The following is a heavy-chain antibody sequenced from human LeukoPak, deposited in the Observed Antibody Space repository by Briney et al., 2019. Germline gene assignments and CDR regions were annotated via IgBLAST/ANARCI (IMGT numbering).Heavy chain of an antibody. V-gene: IGHV3-33*01. D-gene: IGHD2-15*01. CDR3: ARGPLYYFDY. J-gene: IGHJ4*02. Sequence: GRSLRLSCAASGFAFSSYGMHWVRQAPGKGLEWVAVIWYDGSNKYYADSVKGRFTISRDNSKNTLYLQMNSLRAEDTAVYYCARGPLYYFDYWGQGTLVTVSS. CDR2: IWYDGSNK. CDR1: GFAFSSYG.